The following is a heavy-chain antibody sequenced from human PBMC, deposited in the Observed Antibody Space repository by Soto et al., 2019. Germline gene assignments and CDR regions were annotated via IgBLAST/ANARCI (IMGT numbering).Heavy chain of an antibody. V-gene: IGHV3-33*01. J-gene: IGHJ4*02. CDR3: ARGHFADSSSWFDY. CDR2: IWYDGSNK. D-gene: IGHD6-13*01. Sequence: GSLRLSCAASGFTFSSYGMHWVRQAPGKGLEWVAVIWYDGSNKYYADSVKGRFTISRDNSKNTLYLQMNSLRAEDTAVYYCARGHFADSSSWFDYWGQGTLVTVSS. CDR1: GFTFSSYG.